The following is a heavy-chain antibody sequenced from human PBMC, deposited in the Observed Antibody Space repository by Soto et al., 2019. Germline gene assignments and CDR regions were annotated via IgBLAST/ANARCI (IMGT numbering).Heavy chain of an antibody. CDR3: ANSSIGDSSGYFPF. D-gene: IGHD3-22*01. J-gene: IGHJ4*02. V-gene: IGHV4-31*03. CDR1: NDSINNNNFY. CDR2: IYHSGST. Sequence: SETLSLTSTVSNDSINNNNFYWSWIRQYPGKGLEWIGYIYHSGSTYYNPSLKSRVSISVDTSRNQFSLTLSAVTAADTAVYYCANSSIGDSSGYFPFWGQGTLVTVSS.